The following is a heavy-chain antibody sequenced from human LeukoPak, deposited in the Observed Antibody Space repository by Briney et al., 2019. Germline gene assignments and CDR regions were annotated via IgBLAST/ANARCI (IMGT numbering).Heavy chain of an antibody. CDR3: ARTAKFVVVPAAYFDY. CDR2: IYHSGST. D-gene: IGHD2-2*01. CDR1: GFTFSSYA. Sequence: LRLSCAASGFTFSSYAMSWIRQPPGKGLEWIGYIYHSGSTYYNPSLKSRVTISVDRSKNQFSLKLSSVTAADTAVYYCARTAKFVVVPAAYFDYWGQGTLVTVSS. J-gene: IGHJ4*02. V-gene: IGHV4-30-2*01.